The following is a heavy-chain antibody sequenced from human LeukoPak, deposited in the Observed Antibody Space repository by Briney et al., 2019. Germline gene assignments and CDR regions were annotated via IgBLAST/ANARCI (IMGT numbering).Heavy chain of an antibody. J-gene: IGHJ5*02. CDR3: ASGPTGFA. D-gene: IGHD1-14*01. Sequence: GGSLRLSCAASGFTFSSYWMHWVRQAPGKGLVWVLRIKSDGSSTRYADSVKGRFTVSRDNAKNTLYLQMNSLRAEDTAVYFCASGPTGFAWGQGTLVTVSS. V-gene: IGHV3-74*01. CDR2: IKSDGSST. CDR1: GFTFSSYW.